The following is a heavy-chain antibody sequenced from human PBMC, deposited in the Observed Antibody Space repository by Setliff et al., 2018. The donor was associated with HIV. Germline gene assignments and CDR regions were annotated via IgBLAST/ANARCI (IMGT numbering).Heavy chain of an antibody. CDR1: GYIFTNYG. CDR3: ARVGPESLPYTWDDEAGTLDI. J-gene: IGHJ3*02. D-gene: IGHD1-1*01. Sequence: ASVKVSCKASGYIFTNYGISWVRQAPGQGLEWMGWITGYNGNTNYAEKFQGRVTMTIDTSTSTASLELRSLRSDDTAVYYCARVGPESLPYTWDDEAGTLDIWGQGTMVTVSS. CDR2: ITGYNGNT. V-gene: IGHV1-18*01.